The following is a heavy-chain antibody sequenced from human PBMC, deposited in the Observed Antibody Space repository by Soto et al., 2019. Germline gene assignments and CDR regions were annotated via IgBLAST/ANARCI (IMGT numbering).Heavy chain of an antibody. J-gene: IGHJ3*01. D-gene: IGHD2-2*01. CDR1: GFSLSADGVG. V-gene: IGHV2-5*02. CDR3: AHAYGGTSWPNDAFDV. Sequence: QITLKESGPTLVKPTQTLTLTCTFSGFSLSADGVGVGWIRQPPGKALEWLALIYWDDDQRYSPSLKTRLTSTKDTSKNQVVLTMTHMDPVDTATYYCAHAYGGTSWPNDAFDVWGQGTVVTVSS. CDR2: IYWDDDQ.